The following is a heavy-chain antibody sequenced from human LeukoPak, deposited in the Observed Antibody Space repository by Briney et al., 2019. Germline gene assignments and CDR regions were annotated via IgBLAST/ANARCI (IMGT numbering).Heavy chain of an antibody. CDR2: ITSSSNTI. CDR1: GFTFSSYS. Sequence: GGSLRLSCAASGFTFSSYSMNWVRQAPGKGLEWVSYITSSSNTIYYADSVKGRFTISRDNAKNSLYLQMNSLRAEDTAVYYCARRKGRGLVAGWGQGTLVTVSS. J-gene: IGHJ4*02. CDR3: ARRKGRGLVAG. V-gene: IGHV3-48*04. D-gene: IGHD2-2*01.